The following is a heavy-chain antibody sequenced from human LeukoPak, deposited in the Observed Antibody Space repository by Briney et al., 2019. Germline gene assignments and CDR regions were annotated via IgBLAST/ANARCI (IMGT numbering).Heavy chain of an antibody. CDR1: GCTFDDYG. V-gene: IGHV3-20*01. CDR2: INWNGGST. J-gene: IGHJ5*02. D-gene: IGHD6-6*01. CDR3: ARDRGAALLGAFDP. Sequence: GGSLRLSCAASGCTFDDYGMSWVRQAPGKGLEWVAGINWNGGSTGYAYSVKGQFTISRDNAKNSLDLQMNSLRAEDTALYHCARDRGAALLGAFDPWGQGTLVTVSS.